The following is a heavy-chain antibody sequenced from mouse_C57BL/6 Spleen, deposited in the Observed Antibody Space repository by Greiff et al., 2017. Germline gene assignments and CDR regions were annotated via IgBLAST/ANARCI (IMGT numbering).Heavy chain of an antibody. D-gene: IGHD2-3*01. CDR2: IHPNSGST. CDR3: ARIDDGYYGAMDY. J-gene: IGHJ4*01. V-gene: IGHV1-64*01. Sequence: VQLQQPGAELVKPGASVKLSCKASGYTFTSYWMHWVKQRPGQGLEWIGMIHPNSGSTNYNEKFKSKATLTVDTSSSTAYMQLSSLTSEDSAVYYCARIDDGYYGAMDYWGQGTSVTVSS. CDR1: GYTFTSYW.